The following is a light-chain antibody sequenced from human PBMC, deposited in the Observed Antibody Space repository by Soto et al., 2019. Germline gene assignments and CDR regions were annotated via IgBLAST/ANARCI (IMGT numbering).Light chain of an antibody. CDR1: QGISSW. CDR2: KAS. J-gene: IGKJ1*01. Sequence: DIQMTQSPSSLSASVGDRVTITCRGSQGISSWLAWYQQKPGKAPRLLIYKASSLASGVPSRFSGSGSGTEFTLTISSLQPADFATYYCQQYKTFGQGTKVDIK. CDR3: QQYKT. V-gene: IGKV1-5*03.